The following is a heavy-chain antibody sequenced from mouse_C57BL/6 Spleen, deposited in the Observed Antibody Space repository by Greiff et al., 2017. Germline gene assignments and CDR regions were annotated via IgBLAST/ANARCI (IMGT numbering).Heavy chain of an antibody. J-gene: IGHJ2*01. V-gene: IGHV1-15*01. CDR1: GYTFTDYE. Sequence: VQLQPSWAELVRPGASVTLSCKASGYTFTDYEMHWVKQRPVHGLEWIGAIDPESGGTDYNEKFKGKAILTADKSSSTAYMELRSLTSADSAVYYCTRRGSDYWGQGTTLTVSS. CDR2: IDPESGGT. CDR3: TRRGSDY.